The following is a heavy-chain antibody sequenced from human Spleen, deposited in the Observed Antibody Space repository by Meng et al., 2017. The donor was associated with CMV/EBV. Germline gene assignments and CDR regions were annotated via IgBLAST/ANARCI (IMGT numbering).Heavy chain of an antibody. Sequence: ASVKVSCKASGYTFTSYGISWVRQAPGQGLEWMGWISAYNGNTNYAQKLQGRVTMTRDTSISTPYMELSRLRSDDTAVYYCARRGYCSGGSCYSGFDYWGQGTLVTVSS. J-gene: IGHJ4*02. D-gene: IGHD2-15*01. V-gene: IGHV1-18*01. CDR1: GYTFTSYG. CDR2: ISAYNGNT. CDR3: ARRGYCSGGSCYSGFDY.